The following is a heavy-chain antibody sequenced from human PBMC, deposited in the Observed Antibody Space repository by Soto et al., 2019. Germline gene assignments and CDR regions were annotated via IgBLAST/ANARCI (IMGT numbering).Heavy chain of an antibody. J-gene: IGHJ4*02. CDR1: GGSMSSYY. V-gene: IGHV4-59*13. Sequence: QVQLQESGPRLVKPSETLTLTCTVSGGSMSSYYWTWIRQPPGKGLEWIGYIYFIGTTNYNPSLKSRVTISVDTSKNQFSLKLSSVTAADTAVYYCARERSGGYGDYWGQGSLVTVSS. CDR2: IYFIGTT. CDR3: ARERSGGYGDY. D-gene: IGHD5-12*01.